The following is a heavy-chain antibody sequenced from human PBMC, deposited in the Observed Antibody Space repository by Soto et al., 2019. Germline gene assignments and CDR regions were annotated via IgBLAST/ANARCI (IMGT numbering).Heavy chain of an antibody. J-gene: IGHJ4*02. CDR2: INPNSGGT. V-gene: IGHV1-2*04. CDR3: ARGRMRQHLDY. Sequence: ASVKVSCKASGYTFTGYYMHWVRQAPAKGLEWMGWINPNSGGTNYAQKFQGWVTMIWDTSISTAYMELSRFISDDTAVYYCARGRMRQHLDYWGQGTLVTVSS. CDR1: GYTFTGYY. D-gene: IGHD6-13*01.